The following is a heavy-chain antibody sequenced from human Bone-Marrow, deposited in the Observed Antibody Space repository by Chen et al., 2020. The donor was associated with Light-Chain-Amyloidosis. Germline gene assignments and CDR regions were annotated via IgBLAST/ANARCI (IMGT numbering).Heavy chain of an antibody. CDR2: ISEDGNKK. J-gene: IGHJ6*02. Sequence: QVHLVESGGGVVQPGNSLRLSCVATGFSFSGYALQWVRQAPGKGLEWVGVISEDGNKKFHAASVKGRVSITRDNFKYTVSLEMNTLRPDGSALYYGARQLRRSTWFPYHGLDVRGQGTTVTVSS. V-gene: IGHV3-30*03. CDR3: ARQLRRSTWFPYHGLDV. D-gene: IGHD6-13*01. CDR1: GFSFSGYA.